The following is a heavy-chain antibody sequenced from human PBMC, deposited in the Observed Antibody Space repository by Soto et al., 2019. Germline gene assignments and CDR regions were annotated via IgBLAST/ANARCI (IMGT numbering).Heavy chain of an antibody. Sequence: QITLKESGTPLLKPTQTLTLTCTFSGFSLSSFAVGVNWIRQPPGKAPEWLALIYWNDDNHYSPSLRNRHTVTKDTAKNRVILTMTNVNPVDTATYYCAHGSGWLSDYWGQGTLVTVSS. CDR3: AHGSGWLSDY. CDR2: IYWNDDN. CDR1: GFSLSSFAVG. J-gene: IGHJ4*02. D-gene: IGHD6-19*01. V-gene: IGHV2-5*01.